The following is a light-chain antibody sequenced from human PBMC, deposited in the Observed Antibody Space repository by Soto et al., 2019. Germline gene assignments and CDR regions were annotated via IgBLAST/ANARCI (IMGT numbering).Light chain of an antibody. V-gene: IGKV3-20*01. CDR3: QQYGSLVTWT. J-gene: IGKJ1*01. Sequence: EAVLTQSPGTVSLSPGERATLSCRASQSITSNSLAWYQQKPGQAPRLLIYSASSRATGIPDRFSGSGSGTDFTLTISRLEPEDVAVYYCQQYGSLVTWTFGQGTKVEMK. CDR2: SAS. CDR1: QSITSNS.